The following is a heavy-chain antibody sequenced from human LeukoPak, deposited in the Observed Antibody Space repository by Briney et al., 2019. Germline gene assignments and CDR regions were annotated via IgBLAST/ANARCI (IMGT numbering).Heavy chain of an antibody. D-gene: IGHD1-20*01. CDR2: IIPIFGTA. Sequence: ASVKVSCKASGGTFSSYAISWVRQAPGQGLEWMGGIIPIFGTANYAQKFQGRVTITTDESTSTAYMGLSSLKTEDTAVYYCTTDGYNWNPRPFDYWGQGTLVTVSS. V-gene: IGHV1-69*05. CDR1: GGTFSSYA. J-gene: IGHJ4*02. CDR3: TTDGYNWNPRPFDY.